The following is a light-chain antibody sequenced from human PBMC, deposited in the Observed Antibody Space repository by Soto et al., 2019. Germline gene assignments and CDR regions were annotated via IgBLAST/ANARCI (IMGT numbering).Light chain of an antibody. V-gene: IGKV3-11*01. CDR1: QTINNN. Sequence: VMTQAPAALSVSPVEGAALSCRSSQTINNNVAWYQLKDGQVPRLLIYGASTRATGIPARFSGSGSGTEFTLTISSLEPEDFAVYYCQQRSNWPPGVTFGQGTRLEIK. J-gene: IGKJ5*01. CDR2: GAS. CDR3: QQRSNWPPGVT.